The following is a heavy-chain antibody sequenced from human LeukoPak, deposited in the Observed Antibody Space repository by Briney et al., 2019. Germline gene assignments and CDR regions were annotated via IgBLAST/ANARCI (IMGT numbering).Heavy chain of an antibody. Sequence: ASVKASYKASGSTFTGYYMHGVRQAPEHRLECMGWINPNSWGTNYAQKFQARVTMTRDTSISTAYMELSRLRSNATAVYYCARASQVLNVDYWGQGTLVTVSS. CDR1: GSTFTGYY. CDR3: ARASQVLNVDY. CDR2: INPNSWGT. V-gene: IGHV1-2*02. J-gene: IGHJ4*02. D-gene: IGHD2-8*01.